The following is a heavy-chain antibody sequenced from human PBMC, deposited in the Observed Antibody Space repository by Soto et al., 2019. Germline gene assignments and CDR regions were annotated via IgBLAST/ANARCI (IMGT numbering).Heavy chain of an antibody. CDR2: TYYRSKWYY. J-gene: IGHJ4*01. D-gene: IGHD5-12*01. CDR3: ARVEQYRWRIFDY. CDR1: GDSVSSNSAG. Sequence: SQTLSLTCAITGDSVSSNSAGWSWVRQSPSRGLEWLGRTYYRSKWYYEYAVSVRDRITINQDTSKNQYSLHLNPVTPDDTAVYFCARVEQYRWRIFDYWGQGTLVTVSS. V-gene: IGHV6-1*01.